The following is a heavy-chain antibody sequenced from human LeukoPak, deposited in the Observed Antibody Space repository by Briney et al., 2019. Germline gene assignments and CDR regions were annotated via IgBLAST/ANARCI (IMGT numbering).Heavy chain of an antibody. CDR1: GASIGSGGYY. J-gene: IGHJ4*02. CDR2: IYDSGRT. CDR3: ARGCGDSGF. D-gene: IGHD4-17*01. V-gene: IGHV4-31*03. Sequence: SETLSLTCTVSGASIGSGGYYWSWIRQHPGKGLEWMGCIYDSGRTYYNPSLKSRVTMSLVTSSNQLSLKLSSVTAADTAVYYCARGCGDSGFWGQGTQVTVSS.